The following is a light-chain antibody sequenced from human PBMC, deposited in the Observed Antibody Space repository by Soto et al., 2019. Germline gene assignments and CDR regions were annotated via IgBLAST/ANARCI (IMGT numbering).Light chain of an antibody. CDR1: RGNVGAFNF. V-gene: IGLV2-8*01. Sequence: QSALTQPASVSGSPGQSITISCTGTRGNVGAFNFVSWYQQYAGKAPKLIIYEVTKRPSGVPDRFSGSKSGNTASLSVSGLQAEDEADYYCSSYAGSNTYVFGTGTKLTVL. CDR3: SSYAGSNTYV. CDR2: EVT. J-gene: IGLJ1*01.